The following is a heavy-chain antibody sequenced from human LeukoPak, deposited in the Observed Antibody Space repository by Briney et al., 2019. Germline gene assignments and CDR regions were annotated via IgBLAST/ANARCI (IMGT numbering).Heavy chain of an antibody. D-gene: IGHD3-10*01. Sequence: GGALQISFKGSGYSFTSYWIGWGRRMPGKGLEWMGIIYPGDSDTRYSPSFQGQVTISADKSISTAYLQWSSLKASDTAMYYCARFGLLGSVRGTTVSGWFDPWGQGTLVTVSS. J-gene: IGHJ5*02. V-gene: IGHV5-51*01. CDR2: IYPGDSDT. CDR3: ARFGLLGSVRGTTVSGWFDP. CDR1: GYSFTSYW.